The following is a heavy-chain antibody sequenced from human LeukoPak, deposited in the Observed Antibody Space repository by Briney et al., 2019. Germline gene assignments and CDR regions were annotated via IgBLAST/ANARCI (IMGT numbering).Heavy chain of an antibody. D-gene: IGHD2-2*01. CDR2: IYYTGST. CDR1: GGSIDSYY. V-gene: IGHV4-59*01. CDR3: ARVYQSAEYYFDY. Sequence: PSETLSLTCTVSGGSIDSYYWSWIRQPPGKGLEWIGYIYYTGSTEYHPSLKSRVTISLDTSKNQFSLRLTSVTAADTAVYYCARVYQSAEYYFDYCGQGNLVSVSS. J-gene: IGHJ4*02.